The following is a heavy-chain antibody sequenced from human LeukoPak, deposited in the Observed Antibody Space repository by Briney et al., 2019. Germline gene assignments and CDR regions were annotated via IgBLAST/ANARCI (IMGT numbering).Heavy chain of an antibody. CDR1: GYTFTGYY. CDR3: AREGSYGSGSWGIDY. D-gene: IGHD3-10*01. V-gene: IGHV1-69*13. J-gene: IGHJ4*02. Sequence: SVKVSCKDSGYTFTGYYMHWVRQAPGQGLEWMGGIIPIFGTANYAQKFQGRVTITADESTSTAYMELSSLRSEDTAVYYCAREGSYGSGSWGIDYWGQGTLVTVSS. CDR2: IIPIFGTA.